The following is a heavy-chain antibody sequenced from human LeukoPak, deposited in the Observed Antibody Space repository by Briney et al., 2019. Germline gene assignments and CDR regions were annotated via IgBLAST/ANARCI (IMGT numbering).Heavy chain of an antibody. Sequence: GRSLRLSCAASGFTFSSYGMHWVRQAPGKGLEWVAVIWYDGSNKYYADSVKGRFIISRDNTKDSLYLQMNSLRVEDTAVYYCARDLYGSEDVWGQGTLVTVSS. D-gene: IGHD3-10*01. V-gene: IGHV3-33*01. CDR1: GFTFSSYG. CDR3: ARDLYGSEDV. CDR2: IWYDGSNK. J-gene: IGHJ4*02.